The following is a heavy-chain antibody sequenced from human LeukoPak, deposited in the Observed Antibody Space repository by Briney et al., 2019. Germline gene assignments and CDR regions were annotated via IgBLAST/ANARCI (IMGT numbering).Heavy chain of an antibody. CDR2: INHSGST. Sequence: SETLSLTCAVYGGSFSGYYWSWIRQPPGKGLEWIGEINHSGSTNYNPSLKSRVTISVDTSNNQFSLKLSSVTAADTAVYYCARHGITIFGVVGDWYFDLWGRGTLVTVSS. CDR3: ARHGITIFGVVGDWYFDL. CDR1: GGSFSGYY. J-gene: IGHJ2*01. V-gene: IGHV4-34*01. D-gene: IGHD3-3*01.